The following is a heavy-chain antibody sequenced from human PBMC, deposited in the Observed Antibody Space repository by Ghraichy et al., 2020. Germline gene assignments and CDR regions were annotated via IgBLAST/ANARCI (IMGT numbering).Heavy chain of an antibody. CDR1: GFTFNNYA. Sequence: GGSLRLSCAASGFTFNNYAMSWVRQAPGEGLEWVASISDGGDSTYYADSVKGRFTVSRDNSKNTLYLHMNSLGAEDTDVYHCARRLNVVRCFDWYLTALDLWGQGTMVTDSS. CDR2: ISDGGDST. D-gene: IGHD3-9*01. V-gene: IGHV3-23*01. CDR3: ARRLNVVRCFDWYLTALDL. J-gene: IGHJ3*01.